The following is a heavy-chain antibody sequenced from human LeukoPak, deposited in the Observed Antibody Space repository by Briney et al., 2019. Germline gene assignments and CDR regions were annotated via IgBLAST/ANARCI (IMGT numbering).Heavy chain of an antibody. CDR1: GFTFSSYS. Sequence: GGSLRLSCAASGFTFSSYSMNWVRQAPGKGREWVSSISSSSYIYYADSVKGRFTISRDNAKNSLYLQMNSLRAEHAAVYYCARVGTGNDAFDIWGQGTMVTVSS. D-gene: IGHD3/OR15-3a*01. V-gene: IGHV3-21*01. J-gene: IGHJ3*02. CDR3: ARVGTGNDAFDI. CDR2: ISSSSYI.